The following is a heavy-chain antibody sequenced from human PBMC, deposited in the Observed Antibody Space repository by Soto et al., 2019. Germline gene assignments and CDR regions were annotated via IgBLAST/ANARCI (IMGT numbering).Heavy chain of an antibody. CDR2: IHYSGRT. CDR1: GGSITSGAYY. J-gene: IGHJ5*02. D-gene: IGHD3-22*01. CDR3: ARYYFDSSGYSNWFDP. V-gene: IGHV4-31*11. Sequence: SETLYLTCAVSGGSITSGAYYWTWIRQHPGKGLEWIAYIHYSGRTYYNPSLKSRVTISVDTSNNQFSLKLSSVTAADTAVYYCARYYFDSSGYSNWFDPWGQGTLVTVSS.